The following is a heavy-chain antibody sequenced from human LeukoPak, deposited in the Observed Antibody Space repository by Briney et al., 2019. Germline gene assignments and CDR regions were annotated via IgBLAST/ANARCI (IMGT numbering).Heavy chain of an antibody. V-gene: IGHV3-11*06. Sequence: RGGSLRLSCAASGFTFSDYYMSWIRQAPGKGLEWVSYISSSSSYTNYADSVKGRFTISRDNAKNSLYLQMNSLRAEDTAVYYCARRIGRRYYDSSGYIYNDWFDPWGQGTLVTVSS. D-gene: IGHD3-22*01. J-gene: IGHJ5*02. CDR1: GFTFSDYY. CDR3: ARRIGRRYYDSSGYIYNDWFDP. CDR2: ISSSSSYT.